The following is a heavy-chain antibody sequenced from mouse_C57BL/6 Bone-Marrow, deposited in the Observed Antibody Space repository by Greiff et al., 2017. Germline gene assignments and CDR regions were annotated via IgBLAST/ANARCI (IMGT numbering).Heavy chain of an antibody. V-gene: IGHV1-55*01. CDR3: ERSGPLGRSFDY. Sequence: VQLQQPGAELVKPGASVKMSCKASGYTFTSYWITWVKQRPGQGLEWIGDIYPTSGRTNYNEKFKSTAILTVDTSANTAYRHLSSRTSGDSAVFYCERSGPLGRSFDYGGQGTTLTVSS. D-gene: IGHD4-1*01. CDR1: GYTFTSYW. J-gene: IGHJ2*01. CDR2: IYPTSGRT.